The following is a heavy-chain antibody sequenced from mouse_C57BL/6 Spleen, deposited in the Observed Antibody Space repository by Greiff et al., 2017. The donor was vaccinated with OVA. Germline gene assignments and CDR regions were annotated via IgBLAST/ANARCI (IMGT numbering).Heavy chain of an antibody. V-gene: IGHV14-3*01. Sequence: LVESVAELARPGASVKLSCTASGFNITNTYMHWVKQRPGQGLEWIGRIDPANGNTNYAPKFQGKATITADTSSNTAYLQLSSLTSEDTAIYYCARNDYGSSYYFDYWGQGTTLTVSS. CDR3: ARNDYGSSYYFDY. J-gene: IGHJ2*01. CDR2: IDPANGNT. D-gene: IGHD1-1*01. CDR1: GFNITNTY.